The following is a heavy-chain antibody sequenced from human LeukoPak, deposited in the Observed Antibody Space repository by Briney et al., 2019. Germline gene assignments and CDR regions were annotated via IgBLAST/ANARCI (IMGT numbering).Heavy chain of an antibody. J-gene: IGHJ3*02. CDR1: GGSISRSNYY. Sequence: SETLSLTCIVSGGSISRSNYYWGWIRQSPGKGLEWIGSIYYSGNTYYNPSLKSRVTISVDTSKNQFSQKLSSVTVADTAVYYCARGDYYYDSTDLGAFDIWGQGTMVTVSS. CDR3: ARGDYYYDSTDLGAFDI. CDR2: IYYSGNT. D-gene: IGHD3-22*01. V-gene: IGHV4-39*01.